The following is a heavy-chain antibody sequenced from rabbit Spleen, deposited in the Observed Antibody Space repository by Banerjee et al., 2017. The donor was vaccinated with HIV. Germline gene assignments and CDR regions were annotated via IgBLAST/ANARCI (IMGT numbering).Heavy chain of an antibody. V-gene: IGHV1S45*01. Sequence: QEQLKESGGGLVQPGGSLKLSCKASGFDFSSNYYMCWVRLAPGKGLEWIACIDTGSSGFTYFASWAKGRFTISKTSSTTVTLQVTSLTAADTATYFCARAIVPWLGLTRLDLWGQGTLVTVS. CDR3: ARAIVPWLGLTRLDL. J-gene: IGHJ3*01. CDR2: IDTGSSGFT. D-gene: IGHD4-1*01. CDR1: GFDFSSNYY.